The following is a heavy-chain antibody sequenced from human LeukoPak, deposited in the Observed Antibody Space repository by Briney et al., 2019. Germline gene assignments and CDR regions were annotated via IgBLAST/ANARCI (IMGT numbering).Heavy chain of an antibody. CDR2: MNPIKGST. CDR3: ARDGPTYEINIPARTFDH. Sequence: GASVKVSCKASGFSFTSYDINWVRQAPGQGLEWMGWMNPIKGSTGYARKFRGRVIMTRDTSTSTAYMELSGLRSEDTAMYYCARDGPTYEINIPARTFDHWGQGTLVTVSS. V-gene: IGHV1-8*02. CDR1: GFSFTSYD. D-gene: IGHD6-6*01. J-gene: IGHJ4*02.